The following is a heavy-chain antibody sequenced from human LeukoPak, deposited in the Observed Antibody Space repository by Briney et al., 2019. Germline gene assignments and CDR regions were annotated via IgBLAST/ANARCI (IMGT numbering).Heavy chain of an antibody. CDR2: IGASGSST. J-gene: IGHJ3*02. CDR3: ARGLSSVNDAFDI. D-gene: IGHD3-10*01. V-gene: IGHV3-23*01. CDR1: EFLFSSYA. Sequence: PGGSLRLSCAASEFLFSSYAMNRVRQAPGKGLEWVSGIGASGSSTYYADSVKGRFTISRDNSKTTLYLQMNSLRAEDTAVYYCARGLSSVNDAFDIWGQGTLVTVSS.